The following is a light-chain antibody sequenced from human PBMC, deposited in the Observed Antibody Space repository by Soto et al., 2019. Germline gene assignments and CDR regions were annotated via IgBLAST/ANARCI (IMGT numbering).Light chain of an antibody. Sequence: EIVMTQSPDTLTVSPGEGARLAGRVSQSIRSNLAWYQQRPGQAPRLLMYGASTRADGIPARFTGSGSGTEFTLTISSLQSEDFAVYYCQQYHIWPPWTSGQGTKVDI. CDR1: QSIRSN. J-gene: IGKJ1*01. CDR2: GAS. V-gene: IGKV3-15*01. CDR3: QQYHIWPPWT.